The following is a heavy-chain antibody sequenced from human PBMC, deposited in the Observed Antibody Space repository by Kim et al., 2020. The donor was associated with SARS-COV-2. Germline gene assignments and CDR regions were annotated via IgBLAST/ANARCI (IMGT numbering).Heavy chain of an antibody. V-gene: IGHV5-10-1*01. CDR3: ARPKLLWFGESPEFDY. J-gene: IGHJ4*02. Sequence: SFQGHVTISADKSISTAYLQWSSLKASDTAMYYCARPKLLWFGESPEFDYWGQGTLVTVSS. D-gene: IGHD3-10*01.